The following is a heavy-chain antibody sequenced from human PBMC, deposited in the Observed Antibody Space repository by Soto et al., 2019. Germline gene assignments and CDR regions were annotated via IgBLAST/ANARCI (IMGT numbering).Heavy chain of an antibody. D-gene: IGHD4-17*01. CDR3: ASSDYGDPDAFDI. Sequence: EVQLVESGGGLVKPGGSLRLSCAASGFTFSSYSMNWVRQAPGQGLEWVSSISSSSSYIYYADSVKGRFTISRDNAKNSLYLQMNSLRAEDTAVYYCASSDYGDPDAFDIWGQGTMVTVSS. J-gene: IGHJ3*02. V-gene: IGHV3-21*01. CDR1: GFTFSSYS. CDR2: ISSSSSYI.